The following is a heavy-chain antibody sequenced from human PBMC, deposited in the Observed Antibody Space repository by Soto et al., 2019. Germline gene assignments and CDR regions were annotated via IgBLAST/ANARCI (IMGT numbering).Heavy chain of an antibody. Sequence: SLRLSCAAYGFTFDDYAMHWVRQAPGKGLEWVSGISLNSGIIGYADSVKVRFTISRDNAKNSLDLQMNSLRAEDTALYYCAKEDRGGSYHILGSWESWGQQTTFIASS. J-gene: IGHJ6*02. CDR3: AKEDRGGSYHILGSWES. CDR1: GFTFDDYA. CDR2: ISLNSGII. V-gene: IGHV3-9*01. D-gene: IGHD3-16*02.